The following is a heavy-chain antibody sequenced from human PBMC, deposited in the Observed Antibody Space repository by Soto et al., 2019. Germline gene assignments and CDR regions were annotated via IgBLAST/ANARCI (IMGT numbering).Heavy chain of an antibody. Sequence: ESLKISCKASGYNFPDFWIGWVRQMPGKGLEWMGIIFPRDSDTKYRPSFQGQVTISADKSISTAYLQWSSLKASDIAMYYCATPYGNFDYWGQGTPVTVSS. D-gene: IGHD4-17*01. CDR1: GYNFPDFW. CDR2: IFPRDSDT. CDR3: ATPYGNFDY. J-gene: IGHJ4*02. V-gene: IGHV5-51*01.